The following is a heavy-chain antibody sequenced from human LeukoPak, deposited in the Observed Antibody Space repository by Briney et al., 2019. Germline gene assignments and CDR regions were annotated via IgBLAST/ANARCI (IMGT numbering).Heavy chain of an antibody. CDR3: ARVGRERTNWGSVVDAFDI. CDR2: MKQVGSET. J-gene: IGHJ3*02. D-gene: IGHD7-27*01. V-gene: IGHV3-7*01. Sequence: PGGCLRLSCAASGFILSIYWMSWVRQAPGRGMEWVAKMKQVGSETLYMDSVKGRFSISRDNAKNSMYLQMNSLRAEDTAVNYCARVGRERTNWGSVVDAFDIWGQGTMVTVSS. CDR1: GFILSIYW.